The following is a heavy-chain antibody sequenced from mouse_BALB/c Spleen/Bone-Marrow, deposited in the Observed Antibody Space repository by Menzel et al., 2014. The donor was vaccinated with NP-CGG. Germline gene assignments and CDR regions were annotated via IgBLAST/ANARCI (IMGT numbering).Heavy chain of an antibody. J-gene: IGHJ1*01. CDR2: IDPDSSTI. Sequence: EVHLVESGGGLVQPGGSLKLSCAASGFDFSRYWMSWVRQAPGKGLEWIGGIDPDSSTINYTPSLKDKFIISRDNAKNTLYLQMSKVRSEDTALYYCARPRIYYYGSSYLWYFDVWGAGTTVTVSS. D-gene: IGHD1-1*01. CDR1: GFDFSRYW. CDR3: ARPRIYYYGSSYLWYFDV. V-gene: IGHV4-1*02.